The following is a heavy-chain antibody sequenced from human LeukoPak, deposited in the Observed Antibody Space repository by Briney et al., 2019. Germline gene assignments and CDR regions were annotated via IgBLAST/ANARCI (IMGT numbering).Heavy chain of an antibody. D-gene: IGHD2-2*01. CDR2: INPNSGGT. CDR3: ARDYCSSTSCLFDY. J-gene: IGHJ4*02. Sequence: ASVKVSCKASGYTFTGYYMHWVRQAPGQGLGWMGRINPNSGGTNYAQKFQGRVTMTRDTSISTAYMELSRLRSDDTAVYYCARDYCSSTSCLFDYWGQGTLVTVSS. CDR1: GYTFTGYY. V-gene: IGHV1-2*06.